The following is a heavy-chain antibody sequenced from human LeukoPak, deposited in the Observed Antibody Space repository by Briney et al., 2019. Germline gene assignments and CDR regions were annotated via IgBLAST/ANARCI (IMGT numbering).Heavy chain of an antibody. CDR1: GGSISSYY. CDR3: ARDETTLDAFDI. CDR2: IYYSGST. V-gene: IGHV4-59*01. Sequence: SETLSLTCTVSGGSISSYYWSWIRQPPGKGLEWIGYIYYSGSTNYNPSLKSRVTISVDTSKNQFSLKLSSVTAADTAVYYCARDETTLDAFDIWGQGTMVTVSS. D-gene: IGHD4-17*01. J-gene: IGHJ3*02.